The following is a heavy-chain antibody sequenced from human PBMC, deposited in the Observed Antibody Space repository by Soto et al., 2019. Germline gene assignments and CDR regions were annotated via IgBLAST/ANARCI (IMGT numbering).Heavy chain of an antibody. V-gene: IGHV1-46*03. J-gene: IGHJ4*02. D-gene: IGHD6-19*01. CDR1: GYTFINYF. CDR3: TRSIQRLGRSIFWGDDY. Sequence: QVQLVQSGAAVKKPGASVRVSCRTSGYTFINYFIQWVRQAPGQGLEWVGIINPSDATTAYAPKFQGRATLTRDTSTSTVYMDLSSLRSEDTALFYCTRSIQRLGRSIFWGDDYWGQGTLVTVSS. CDR2: INPSDATT.